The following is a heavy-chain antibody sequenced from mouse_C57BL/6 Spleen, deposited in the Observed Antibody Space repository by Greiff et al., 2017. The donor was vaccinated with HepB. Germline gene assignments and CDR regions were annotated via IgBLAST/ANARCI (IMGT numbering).Heavy chain of an antibody. CDR3: AREDYGSSHFDY. Sequence: EVKLVESGGGLVKPGGSLKLSCAASGFTFSSYAMSWVRQTPEKRLEWVATISDGGSYTYYPDNVKGRFTISRDNAKNNLYLQRSHLKSEDTAMYYCAREDYGSSHFDYWGQGTTLTVSS. D-gene: IGHD1-1*01. CDR1: GFTFSSYA. J-gene: IGHJ2*01. CDR2: ISDGGSYT. V-gene: IGHV5-4*01.